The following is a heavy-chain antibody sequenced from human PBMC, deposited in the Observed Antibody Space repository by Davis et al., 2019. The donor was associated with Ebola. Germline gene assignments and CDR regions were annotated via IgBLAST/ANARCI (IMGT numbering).Heavy chain of an antibody. CDR2: IYYSGST. CDR3: ARQVTGVTKIRWLDT. J-gene: IGHJ5*02. V-gene: IGHV4-59*08. D-gene: IGHD2-21*02. CDR1: GGSISSYY. Sequence: PGGSLRLSCTVSGGSISSYYWSWIRQPPGKGLEWIGYIYYSGSTNYNPSLKSRVTISLDISNNQFSLKLISVTAADTAVYYCARQVTGVTKIRWLDTWGQGTLVTVSS.